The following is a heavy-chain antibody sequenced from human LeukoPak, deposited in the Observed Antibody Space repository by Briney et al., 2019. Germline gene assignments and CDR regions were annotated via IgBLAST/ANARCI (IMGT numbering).Heavy chain of an antibody. D-gene: IGHD3-16*01. J-gene: IGHJ5*02. CDR3: AREPLGAWFDP. V-gene: IGHV4-34*01. Sequence: SETLSLTCGVFGESLSGRYWTWIRQPPGKGLEWIGEINHSGSTNYNPSLKSRVTISVDTSKNQFSLKLSSVTAADTAVYYCAREPLGAWFDPWGQGTLVTVSS. CDR1: GESLSGRY. CDR2: INHSGST.